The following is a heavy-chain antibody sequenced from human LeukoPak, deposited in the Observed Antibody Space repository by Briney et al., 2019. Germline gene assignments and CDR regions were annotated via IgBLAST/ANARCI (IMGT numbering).Heavy chain of an antibody. CDR2: INSDGTST. Sequence: GGSLRLSCAASGFTFSSYWMHWVRQAPGKGLMWVSRINSDGTSTSYADSVKGRFTISRDNAKNTLYLQMNSLRAEDTAVYYCAKSYGSGSYPDSHHWGQGTLVTVSS. D-gene: IGHD3-10*01. J-gene: IGHJ5*02. V-gene: IGHV3-74*01. CDR1: GFTFSSYW. CDR3: AKSYGSGSYPDSHH.